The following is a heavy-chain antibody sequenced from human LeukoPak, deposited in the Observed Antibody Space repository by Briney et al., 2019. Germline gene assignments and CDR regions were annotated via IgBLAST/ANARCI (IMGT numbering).Heavy chain of an antibody. V-gene: IGHV1-18*01. Sequence: ASVKVSCKASGYAFTSYGISWVRQAPGQGLEWMGWMSAYNGNTNYAPKLQGRVTMTIDTSTSTAYMELRSLRSDDTAVYYCAREVCSGGSCYSLSLTPVFHVFDIWGQGTMVTVSS. CDR2: MSAYNGNT. J-gene: IGHJ3*02. CDR3: AREVCSGGSCYSLSLTPVFHVFDI. CDR1: GYAFTSYG. D-gene: IGHD2-15*01.